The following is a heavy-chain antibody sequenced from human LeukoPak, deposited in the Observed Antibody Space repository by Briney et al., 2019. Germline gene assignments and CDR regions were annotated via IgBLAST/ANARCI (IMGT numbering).Heavy chain of an antibody. V-gene: IGHV3-53*01. J-gene: IGHJ6*02. D-gene: IGHD3-22*01. Sequence: GGSLRLSCAASGFTVSRNYMSWVRQAPGKGLEWVSIIYTGGATYYADSVKGRFTISRDNSKNTLYLQMISLRAEDTAVYYCARVAPPYYYDSSGYQRDYYYYGMDVWGQGTTVTVSS. CDR1: GFTVSRNY. CDR3: ARVAPPYYYDSSGYQRDYYYYGMDV. CDR2: IYTGGAT.